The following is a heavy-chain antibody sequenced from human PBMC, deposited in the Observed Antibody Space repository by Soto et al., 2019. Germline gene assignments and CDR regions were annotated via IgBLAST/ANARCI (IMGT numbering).Heavy chain of an antibody. Sequence: GGSLRLSCVVSTFTFSNAWMTWVRQAPGRGLEWIGRIKSVTDGGTRDYAAPVKGRFAISRDDSKNTLYLQMNSLKTEDTAVYYCTSGRSTFGLDSWGQGTLVTVSS. V-gene: IGHV3-15*01. CDR2: IKSVTDGGTR. CDR1: TFTFSNAW. CDR3: TSGRSTFGLDS. J-gene: IGHJ4*02. D-gene: IGHD3-16*01.